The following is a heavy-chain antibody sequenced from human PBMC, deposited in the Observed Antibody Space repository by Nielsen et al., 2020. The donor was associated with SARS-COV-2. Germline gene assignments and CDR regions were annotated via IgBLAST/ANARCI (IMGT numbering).Heavy chain of an antibody. CDR2: INAGNGNT. Sequence: ASVKVSCKASGYTFTSYAMHWVRQAPGQRLEWMGWINAGNGNTKYSQKFQGRVTITRDTSASTAYMELSSLRSEDTAVYSCASQRPSVSDFWSGYYPYWGQGTLVTVSS. J-gene: IGHJ4*02. D-gene: IGHD3-3*01. CDR3: ASQRPSVSDFWSGYYPY. V-gene: IGHV1-3*01. CDR1: GYTFTSYA.